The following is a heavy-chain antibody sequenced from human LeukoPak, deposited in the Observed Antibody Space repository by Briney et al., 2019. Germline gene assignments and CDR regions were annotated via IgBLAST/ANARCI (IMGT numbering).Heavy chain of an antibody. J-gene: IGHJ6*03. CDR2: MNPNSGNT. CDR3: ARAKRVVVVPAAMRYYYYMDV. CDR1: GYTFTSCD. D-gene: IGHD2-2*01. Sequence: ASVKVSCKASGYTFTSCDINWVRQATGQGLEWMGWMNPNSGNTGYAQKFQGRVTMTRNTSISTAYMELSSLRSEDTAVYYCARAKRVVVVPAAMRYYYYMDVWGKGTTVTVSS. V-gene: IGHV1-8*01.